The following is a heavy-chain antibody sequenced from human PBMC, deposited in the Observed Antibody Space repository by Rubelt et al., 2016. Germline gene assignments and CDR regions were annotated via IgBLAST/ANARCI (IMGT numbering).Heavy chain of an antibody. J-gene: IGHJ5*02. CDR3: ARDGVGASYSSSWFNWFDP. V-gene: IGHV4-59*01. Sequence: SRVTISVDTSKNQFSLKLSSVTAADTAVYYCARDGVGASYSSSWFNWFDPWGQGTLVTVSS. D-gene: IGHD6-13*01.